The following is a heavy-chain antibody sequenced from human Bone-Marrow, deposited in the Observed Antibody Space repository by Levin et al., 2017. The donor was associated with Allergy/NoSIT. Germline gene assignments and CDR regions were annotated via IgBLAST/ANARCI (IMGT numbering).Heavy chain of an antibody. Sequence: GESLKISCKASGYTFTSHSMNWVRQAPGQGLEWIGWINTHTGNPTYAQGVTGRFVFSLDTSVTTAYLQISDLKAEDTAVYYCARETLVAAAVNSHYYYGLDVWGQGTTVTVSS. V-gene: IGHV7-4-1*02. CDR3: ARETLVAAAVNSHYYYGLDV. CDR2: INTHTGNP. D-gene: IGHD6-13*01. J-gene: IGHJ6*02. CDR1: GYTFTSHS.